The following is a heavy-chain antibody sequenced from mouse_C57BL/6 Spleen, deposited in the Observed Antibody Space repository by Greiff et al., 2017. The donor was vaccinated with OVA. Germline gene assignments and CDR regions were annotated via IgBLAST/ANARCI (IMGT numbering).Heavy chain of an antibody. D-gene: IGHD1-1*01. V-gene: IGHV1-26*01. CDR1: GYTFTDYY. J-gene: IGHJ4*01. Sequence: EVQLQQSGPELVKPGASVKISCKASGYTFTDYYMNWVKQSHGKSLEWIGDINPNNGGTSYNQKFKGKATLTVDKSSSTAYMELRSLTSEDSAVYYCARAPHYYGSSYSYYYAMDYWGQGTSVTVSS. CDR3: ARAPHYYGSSYSYYYAMDY. CDR2: INPNNGGT.